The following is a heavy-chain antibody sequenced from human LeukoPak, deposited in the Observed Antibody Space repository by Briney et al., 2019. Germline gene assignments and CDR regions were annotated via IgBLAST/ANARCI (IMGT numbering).Heavy chain of an antibody. D-gene: IGHD3-16*02. CDR3: ARVGDMITFGGVIVEGYFDY. V-gene: IGHV6-1*01. CDR1: GDSVSSKSAA. Sequence: PSQTLSLTCAISGDSVSSKSAAWNWFRQSPSRGLEWLGRTYYRSKWYNDYAVSVKSRITINPDTSKNQFSLQLNSVTPEDTAAYYCARVGDMITFGGVIVEGYFDYWGQGTLVTVSS. CDR2: TYYRSKWYN. J-gene: IGHJ4*02.